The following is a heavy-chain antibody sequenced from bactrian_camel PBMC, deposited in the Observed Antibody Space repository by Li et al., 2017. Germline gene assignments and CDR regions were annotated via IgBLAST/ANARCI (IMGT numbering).Heavy chain of an antibody. CDR1: RYAYKRNC. J-gene: IGHJ4*01. D-gene: IGHD6*01. V-gene: IGHV3S53*01. Sequence: HVQLVESGGGSVQAGGSLTLSCAAGRYAYKRNCMGWFRQRPGKDREGVAAIESTGSTSYADSVKGRFTISLDNAKNTVYLQMNTLKPEDTGMYYCAADLKSRGSWYRGNFKYWGQGTQV. CDR2: IESTGST. CDR3: AADLKSRGSWYRGNFKY.